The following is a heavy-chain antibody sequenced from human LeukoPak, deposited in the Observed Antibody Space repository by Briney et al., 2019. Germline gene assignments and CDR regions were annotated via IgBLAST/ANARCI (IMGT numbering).Heavy chain of an antibody. J-gene: IGHJ4*02. CDR3: ARVDSSSWYVYPMGY. Sequence: ASVKVSCKASCYTFTSYGISWVRQAPGQGLEWMGWISAYKGNTNYEQKLEGRVTMTTDTSTRTDYMEMRRLRSDDRAVYYCARVDSSSWYVYPMGYWGQGTLITVSS. CDR2: ISAYKGNT. V-gene: IGHV1-18*01. D-gene: IGHD6-13*01. CDR1: CYTFTSYG.